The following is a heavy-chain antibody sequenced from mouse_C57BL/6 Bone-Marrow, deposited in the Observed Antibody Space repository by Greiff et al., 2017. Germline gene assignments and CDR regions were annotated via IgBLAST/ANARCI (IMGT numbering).Heavy chain of an antibody. D-gene: IGHD2-10*01. CDR2: ISSGGSYT. V-gene: IGHV5-6*01. CDR1: GFTFSSYG. CDR3: ARHALLMYYFDY. Sequence: EVQVVESGGDLVKPGGSLKLSCAASGFTFSSYGMSWVRQTPDKRLEWVATISSGGSYTYYPDSVKGRFTISRDNAKNTLYLQMSSLKSEDTAMYYCARHALLMYYFDYWGQGTTLTVSS. J-gene: IGHJ2*01.